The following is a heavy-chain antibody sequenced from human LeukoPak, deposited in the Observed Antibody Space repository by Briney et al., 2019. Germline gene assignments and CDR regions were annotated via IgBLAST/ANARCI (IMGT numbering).Heavy chain of an antibody. CDR3: ARDMLDPTSSYFDY. D-gene: IGHD2-2*01. CDR2: INSDGSST. V-gene: IGHV3-74*01. J-gene: IGHJ4*02. CDR1: GFTLSTYW. Sequence: PGGSLRLSCAASGFTLSTYWMHWVRQAPGKGLVWVSRINSDGSSTRYADSVKGRFTISRDNAKNTLYLQMNSLRAEDTAAYYCARDMLDPTSSYFDYWGQGTLVTVSS.